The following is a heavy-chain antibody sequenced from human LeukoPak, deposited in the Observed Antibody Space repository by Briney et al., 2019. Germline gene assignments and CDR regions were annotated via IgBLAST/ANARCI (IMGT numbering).Heavy chain of an antibody. J-gene: IGHJ4*02. Sequence: ASVKVSCKASGGTFSSYAISWVRQAPGQGLEWMGRIIPILGIANYAQKFQGRVTITADKSTSTAYMELSSLRSDDTAVYYCARDFSSSSVSFWGQGTLVTVSS. CDR1: GGTFSSYA. V-gene: IGHV1-69*04. CDR2: IIPILGIA. D-gene: IGHD6-6*01. CDR3: ARDFSSSSVSF.